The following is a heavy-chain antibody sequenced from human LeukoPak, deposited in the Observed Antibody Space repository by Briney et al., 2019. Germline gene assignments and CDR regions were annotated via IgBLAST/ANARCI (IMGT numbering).Heavy chain of an antibody. CDR3: ARDEDSYGPFYY. J-gene: IGHJ4*02. CDR1: GFTFSSYG. V-gene: IGHV3-33*01. CDR2: MWYDGSNK. Sequence: PGGSLRLSCAASGFTFSSYGMHWVRQAPGKGLEWVAVMWYDGSNKYYADSVKGRFTISRDNSKNTLYLQMNSLRAEDTAVYYCARDEDSYGPFYYWGQGTLVTVSS. D-gene: IGHD5-18*01.